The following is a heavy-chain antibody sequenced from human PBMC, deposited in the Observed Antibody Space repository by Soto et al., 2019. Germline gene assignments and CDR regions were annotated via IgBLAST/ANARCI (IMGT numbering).Heavy chain of an antibody. CDR1: GYTLTRYY. Sequence: VSVKVSCKASGYTLTRYYIHWVRQAPGQGLEWMGWINRNRGGTNYARKFQGWVTMTRDTSISTAYMELSRLRSDDTAVYYCARGRGTNYYYYYCMDVWGKGTTVTVSS. V-gene: IGHV1-2*04. J-gene: IGHJ6*03. CDR3: ARGRGTNYYYYYCMDV. CDR2: INRNRGGT.